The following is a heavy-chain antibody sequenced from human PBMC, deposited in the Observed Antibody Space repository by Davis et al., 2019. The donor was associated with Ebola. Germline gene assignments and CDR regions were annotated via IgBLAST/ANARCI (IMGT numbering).Heavy chain of an antibody. J-gene: IGHJ5*02. CDR1: GFTFSTFA. CDR3: ARDPTNYGSEDYFAYNWFDP. D-gene: IGHD3-10*01. Sequence: PGGSLRLSCVGSGFTFSTFAMHWVRQAPGKGLEWVALISYDGKKKFYRDSVKGRFTISSDNSKNTLYLEMDNLRPEDTAVYYCARDPTNYGSEDYFAYNWFDPWGQGTLVTVSS. V-gene: IGHV3-30*04. CDR2: ISYDGKKK.